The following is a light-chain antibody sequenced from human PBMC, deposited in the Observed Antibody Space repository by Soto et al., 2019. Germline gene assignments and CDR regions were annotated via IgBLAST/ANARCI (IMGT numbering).Light chain of an antibody. CDR2: GAS. J-gene: IGKJ1*01. Sequence: EIVMTQSPATLSVSPGERATLSCRASQSVSSNLAWYQQKPGQAPRLLIYGASTRATGIPARFSGSGSGTEVTLTISSLQSEDFAIYFCQQYHNWPPDRTFGQGTKVEIK. CDR1: QSVSSN. V-gene: IGKV3-15*01. CDR3: QQYHNWPPDRT.